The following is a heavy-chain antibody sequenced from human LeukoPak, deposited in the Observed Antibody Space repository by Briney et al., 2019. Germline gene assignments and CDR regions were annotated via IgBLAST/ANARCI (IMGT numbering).Heavy chain of an antibody. CDR1: GFTFSSYW. CDR3: ARDHEDITIFGVVTRGAFDI. J-gene: IGHJ3*02. Sequence: GGSLRLSCAASGFTFSSYWMSWVRQAPGKGLEWVANIKQDGSEKYYVDSVKGRFTISRDNAKNSMYLQMNSMRADDTAVYYCARDHEDITIFGVVTRGAFDIWGQGTMVTVSS. V-gene: IGHV3-7*01. CDR2: IKQDGSEK. D-gene: IGHD3-3*01.